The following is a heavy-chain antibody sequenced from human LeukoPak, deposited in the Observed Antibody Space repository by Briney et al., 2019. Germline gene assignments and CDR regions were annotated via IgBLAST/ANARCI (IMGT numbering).Heavy chain of an antibody. CDR1: GFTFSDYY. J-gene: IGHJ4*02. V-gene: IGHV3-11*01. CDR2: ISSSGSTI. CDR3: ARSYYYDSSGYEIFDY. Sequence: GGSLRLSCAASGFTFSDYYMSWIRQAPGKGLEWASYISSSGSTIYYADSVKGRFTISRDNAKNSLYLQMNSLRAEDTAVYYCARSYYYDSSGYEIFDYWGQGTLVTVSS. D-gene: IGHD3-22*01.